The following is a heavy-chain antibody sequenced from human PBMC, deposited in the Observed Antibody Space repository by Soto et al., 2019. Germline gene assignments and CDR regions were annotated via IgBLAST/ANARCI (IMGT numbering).Heavy chain of an antibody. D-gene: IGHD3-9*01. Sequence: PSETLSLTCTVSGGSISSGGYYWSWIRQHPGKGLEWIGYIFYTGSTYYNPSLKSRVTISVDTSKNQFSLKLSSVTAADTAVYYCASRYFDLVGYWGQGTLVTVSS. CDR2: IFYTGST. V-gene: IGHV4-31*03. CDR1: GGSISSGGYY. J-gene: IGHJ4*02. CDR3: ASRYFDLVGY.